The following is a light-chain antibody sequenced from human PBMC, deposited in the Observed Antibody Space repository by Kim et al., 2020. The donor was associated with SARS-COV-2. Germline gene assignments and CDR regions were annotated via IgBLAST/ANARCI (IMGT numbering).Light chain of an antibody. J-gene: IGKJ2*01. CDR2: GIS. CDR3: QQYGRSPYT. V-gene: IGKV3-20*01. CDR1: QSVSSSY. Sequence: EIVLTQSPGTLSLSPGERATLSCRASQSVSSSYLAWYQQKPGQAPRLLIYGISFRATGIPDRFSGSGSGTDFTLTISRLEPEDFAVYYCQQYGRSPYTFGQWTKLEI.